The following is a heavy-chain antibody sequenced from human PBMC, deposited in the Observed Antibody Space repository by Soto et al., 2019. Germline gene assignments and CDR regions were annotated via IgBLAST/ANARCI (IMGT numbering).Heavy chain of an antibody. CDR3: ARGQYYSSGSAATSYFYFGIDV. V-gene: IGHV1-69*06. J-gene: IGHJ6*02. CDR2: IIPVFGNT. CDR1: GRSFSSDG. D-gene: IGHD3-10*01. Sequence: QLQLEQSGPEVKKPGSSVKVSCKASGRSFSSDGVSWVRQAPGRGLEWMGGIIPVFGNTKYVQRFQGRLTITADKSTSTVYMEMSSLSSEDTAVYFCARGQYYSSGSAATSYFYFGIDVWGQGTTVIVSS.